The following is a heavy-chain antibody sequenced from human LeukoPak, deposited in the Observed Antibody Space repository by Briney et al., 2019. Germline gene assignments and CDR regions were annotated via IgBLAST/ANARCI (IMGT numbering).Heavy chain of an antibody. D-gene: IGHD3-22*01. J-gene: IGHJ4*02. Sequence: PGGSLRLSCAASGFTFSSNAMSWVRQAPEKGLEWVSAISGSGGSTYYADSVKGRFTISRDNSKSTLNLQMNSLRVEDTAVYYCAKDPRASSAYYYDRLGYWGQGTLVTVSS. CDR2: ISGSGGST. CDR3: AKDPRASSAYYYDRLGY. V-gene: IGHV3-23*01. CDR1: GFTFSSNA.